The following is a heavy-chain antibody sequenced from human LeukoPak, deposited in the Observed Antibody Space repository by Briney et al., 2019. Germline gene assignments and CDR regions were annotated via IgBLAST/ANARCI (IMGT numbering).Heavy chain of an antibody. Sequence: PGRSLRLSCVASGFTFSNYRMHWVRQAPGKGLEWVAVIAYDGSNEYYADSVKGRFTISRDNAKNSLSLQVNSLRADDTAVYYCARVGSTVAAGTPDYWGQGTLVTVSS. CDR1: GFTFSNYR. V-gene: IGHV3-30-3*01. CDR2: IAYDGSNE. J-gene: IGHJ4*02. D-gene: IGHD6-13*01. CDR3: ARVGSTVAAGTPDY.